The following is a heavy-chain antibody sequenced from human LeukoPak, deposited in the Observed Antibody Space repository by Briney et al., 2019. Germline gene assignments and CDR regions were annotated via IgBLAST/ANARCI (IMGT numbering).Heavy chain of an antibody. CDR1: GGSISSYY. CDR3: VRVRHGDYGDYYFDY. V-gene: IGHV4-59*01. CDR2: IYYSGST. Sequence: PSETLSLTCTVSGGSISSYYWSWIRQPPGKGLEWIGYIYYSGSTNYNPSLKSRVTISVDTSKNQFSLKLSSVTAADTAVYYCVRVRHGDYGDYYFDYWGQGTLVTVSS. J-gene: IGHJ4*02. D-gene: IGHD4-17*01.